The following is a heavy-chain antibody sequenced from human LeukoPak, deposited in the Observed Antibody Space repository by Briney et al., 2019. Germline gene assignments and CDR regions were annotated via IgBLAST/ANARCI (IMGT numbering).Heavy chain of an antibody. CDR2: ISLNSGLI. J-gene: IGHJ4*02. CDR3: AKVGIFGLVTYYFDY. Sequence: GGSLRLSCAASGFTFSAYAMHWGRQAPRKGLEWVSGISLNSGLIDYADSVKGRFTISRDNAKNSLYLQMNSLKAEDTAFYYCAKVGIFGLVTYYFDYWGQGTLVTVSS. CDR1: GFTFSAYA. V-gene: IGHV3-9*01. D-gene: IGHD3/OR15-3a*01.